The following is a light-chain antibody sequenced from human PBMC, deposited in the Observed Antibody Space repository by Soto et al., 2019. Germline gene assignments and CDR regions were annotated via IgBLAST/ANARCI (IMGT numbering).Light chain of an antibody. V-gene: IGKV1-39*01. CDR1: QSISSY. CDR2: AAS. Sequence: DIQLTQSPSSLSASIGDRVTITCRASQSISSYLNWPQQKPGKAPKVLIYAASSLQSGVPSRFSGSGSGTEFTLTISSLQPEDFATYYCQQTFSTLLSFGGGTKVDIK. CDR3: QQTFSTLLS. J-gene: IGKJ4*01.